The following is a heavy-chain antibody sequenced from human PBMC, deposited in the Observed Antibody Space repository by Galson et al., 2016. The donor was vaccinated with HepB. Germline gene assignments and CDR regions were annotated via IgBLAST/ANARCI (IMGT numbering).Heavy chain of an antibody. D-gene: IGHD6-19*01. CDR2: ISYDGGDG. V-gene: IGHV3-30-3*01. J-gene: IGHJ4*02. Sequence: SLRLSCAGSGFTFSSYAVHWVRQPPGKGLEWVAAISYDGGDGYYADSLKGRYTISRDNSRNTVYLHMSSLRRDDTAVYYCARGSSAVDATEVGLDYWGQGTLVIVSS. CDR1: GFTFSSYA. CDR3: ARGSSAVDATEVGLDY.